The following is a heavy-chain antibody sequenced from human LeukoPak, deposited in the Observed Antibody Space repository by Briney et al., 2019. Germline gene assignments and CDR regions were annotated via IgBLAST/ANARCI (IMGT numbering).Heavy chain of an antibody. J-gene: IGHJ5*02. CDR2: INHSGST. CDR1: GGSFSGYY. Sequence: SETLSLTCAVYGGSFSGYYWSWIRQPPGKGLEWIGEINHSGSTNYNPSLKSRVTISVDTSKNQFSLKLSSVTAADTAVYYCARGAHYDFWSGYINWFDPWGQGTLVTVSS. V-gene: IGHV4-34*01. CDR3: ARGAHYDFWSGYINWFDP. D-gene: IGHD3-3*01.